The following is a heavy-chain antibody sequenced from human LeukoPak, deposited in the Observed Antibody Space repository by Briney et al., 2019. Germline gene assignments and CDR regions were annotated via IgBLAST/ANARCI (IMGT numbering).Heavy chain of an antibody. J-gene: IGHJ5*01. Sequence: GGSLRLSCAASGFTFINYVMTWVRQAPGKGLEWVSSIRGSGDTDTTYYADSVKGRFTISRDNSKNTLYLQMNSLGAEDTALYYCARHPTGYPNWFDSWGQGTLVTVSS. D-gene: IGHD3-9*01. V-gene: IGHV3-23*01. CDR2: IRGSGDTDTT. CDR1: GFTFINYV. CDR3: ARHPTGYPNWFDS.